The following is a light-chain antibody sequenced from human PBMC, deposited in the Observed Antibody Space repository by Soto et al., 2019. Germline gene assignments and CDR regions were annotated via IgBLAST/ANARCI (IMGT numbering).Light chain of an antibody. Sequence: TLSASVGDRVSITGRASQSISSYLNWYQQKPGKAPKLLIYAASSLQSGVPSRFSGSGSGTEFTLTISSLQPDDFATYYCQQYNSYPWTFGQGTKVDI. J-gene: IGKJ1*01. CDR1: QSISSY. V-gene: IGKV1-5*01. CDR3: QQYNSYPWT. CDR2: AAS.